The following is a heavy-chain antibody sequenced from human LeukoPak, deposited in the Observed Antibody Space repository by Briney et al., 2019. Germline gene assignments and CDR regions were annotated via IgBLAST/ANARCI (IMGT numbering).Heavy chain of an antibody. CDR1: GFTFSTYS. D-gene: IGHD3-10*01. J-gene: IGHJ4*02. V-gene: IGHV3-7*01. CDR2: MKKDGSES. Sequence: GGSLRLSCEVSGFTFSTYSMIWVRQSPGKGLQWVANMKKDGSESKYVDSVKGRFTILRDNAKNSLYLQMNNVRAEDTGVYYCGRHRAGSGTYFIDHWGQGTLVSVSS. CDR3: GRHRAGSGTYFIDH.